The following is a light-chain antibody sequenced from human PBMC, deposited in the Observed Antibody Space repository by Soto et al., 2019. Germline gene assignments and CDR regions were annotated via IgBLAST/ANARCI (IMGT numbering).Light chain of an antibody. V-gene: IGLV3-1*01. CDR1: KLGDKY. Sequence: SYDLTQSPSVSVSPGQTASITCSGDKLGDKYACWYQQKPGQSPVLVIYQDSKRPSGIPERFSGSNSGNTATLTISGTQAMDEADYYCQAWDSSTAIFGTGTKLTVL. CDR3: QAWDSSTAI. J-gene: IGLJ1*01. CDR2: QDS.